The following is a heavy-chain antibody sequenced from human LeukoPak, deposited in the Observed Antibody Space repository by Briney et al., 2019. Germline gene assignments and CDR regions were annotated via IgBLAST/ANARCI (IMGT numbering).Heavy chain of an antibody. CDR3: ARMTPLPGYSSGWYKGGFDY. D-gene: IGHD6-19*01. CDR1: GFTFSSYA. V-gene: IGHV3-30*04. J-gene: IGHJ4*02. Sequence: GGSLRLSCAASGFTFSSYAMHWVRQAPGKGLEWVAVISYDGSNKYYADSVKGRFTISRDNSKNTLYLQMNSLRAEDTAVYYCARMTPLPGYSSGWYKGGFDYWGQGTLVTVSS. CDR2: ISYDGSNK.